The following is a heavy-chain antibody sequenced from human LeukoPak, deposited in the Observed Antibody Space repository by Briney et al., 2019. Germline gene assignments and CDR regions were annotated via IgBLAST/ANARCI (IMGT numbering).Heavy chain of an antibody. CDR3: AIRDGHTDH. J-gene: IGHJ4*02. CDR1: GYTFTSYA. V-gene: IGHV1-3*03. D-gene: IGHD5-24*01. CDR2: INPANGYT. Sequence: ASVKVSCKASGYTFTSYAMPWVRQAPGQTFEWLGWINPANGYTKYSQEFQGRVSITRDSSASTVFMEVNGLRSEDMAVYYCAIRDGHTDHWGQGTLVTVSS.